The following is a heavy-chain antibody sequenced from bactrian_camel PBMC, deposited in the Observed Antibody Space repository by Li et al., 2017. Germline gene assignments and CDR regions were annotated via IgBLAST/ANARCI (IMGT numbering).Heavy chain of an antibody. J-gene: IGHJ4*01. V-gene: IGHV3S54*01. CDR1: GNSLSNKC. CDR2: IDRDGLVT. Sequence: VQLVESGGGSVQAGESLTLSCTANGNSLSNKCMGWFRQGPDKEREGIATIDRDGLVTNYIDSVKVRFTISRDKTKNTLYLQMNSLKPEDTAMYYCAMDSPTTRRGLACYIVDRHFGHQGQGTQVTVS. D-gene: IGHD1*01.